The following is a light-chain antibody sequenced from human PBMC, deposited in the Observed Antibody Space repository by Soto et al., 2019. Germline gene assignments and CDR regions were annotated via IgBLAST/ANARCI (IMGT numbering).Light chain of an antibody. J-gene: IGLJ1*01. CDR1: SSDIGTYDY. CDR3: CSWDSSLSAYV. CDR2: EVS. V-gene: IGLV2-8*01. Sequence: QSALTQPPSASGSPGQSVTISCTGTSSDIGTYDYVSWYQHPPDKAPKLIIYEVSKRPSGVPDRFSGSKSGNTASLTVSGLQAEDEGDYYCCSWDSSLSAYVFGAGTKVTVL.